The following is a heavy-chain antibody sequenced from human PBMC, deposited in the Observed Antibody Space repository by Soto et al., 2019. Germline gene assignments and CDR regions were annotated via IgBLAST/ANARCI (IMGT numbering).Heavy chain of an antibody. CDR2: IIPILGIA. V-gene: IGHV1-69*02. J-gene: IGHJ3*02. CDR3: ARGGRYSSGWYEDAFDI. Sequence: ASVKVSCKASGGTFSSYTISWVRQSPGQGLEWKGRIIPILGIANYAQKFQGKVTINADKSTSTAYKELSSQRSEDTAVFYCARGGRYSSGWYEDAFDIWGQGTMVTVSS. D-gene: IGHD6-19*01. CDR1: GGTFSSYT.